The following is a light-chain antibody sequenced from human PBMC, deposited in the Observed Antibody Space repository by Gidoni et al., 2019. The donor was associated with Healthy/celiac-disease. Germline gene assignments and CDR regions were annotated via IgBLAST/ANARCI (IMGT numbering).Light chain of an antibody. J-gene: IGKJ2*02. V-gene: IGKV3-11*01. Sequence: EIVLPQSPATLSLSPGERATLSCRASQSVSSYLAWYQQKPGQAPRLLIYDASNRAAGIPARFSGSGSGTDFTRTISSLEPEDFAVYYCQQRSNWPRTFGQGTKLEIK. CDR3: QQRSNWPRT. CDR1: QSVSSY. CDR2: DAS.